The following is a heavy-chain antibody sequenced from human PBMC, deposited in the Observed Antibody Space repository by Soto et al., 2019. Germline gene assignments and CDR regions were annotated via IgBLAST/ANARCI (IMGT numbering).Heavy chain of an antibody. Sequence: EVQLVESGGDLIQPGGSLRLSCAASGFTVSSNYMSWVRQAPGKGLEWVSVIYSGGSTYYADSVKGRFTISRDNSKNTLYLQMNSLRAEDTAVYYCARHITMDPLLVYWSQGTLVTVSS. D-gene: IGHD3-10*01. V-gene: IGHV3-53*01. CDR3: ARHITMDPLLVY. J-gene: IGHJ4*02. CDR2: IYSGGST. CDR1: GFTVSSNY.